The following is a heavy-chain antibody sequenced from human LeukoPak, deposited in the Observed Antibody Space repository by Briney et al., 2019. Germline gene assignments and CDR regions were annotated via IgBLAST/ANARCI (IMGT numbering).Heavy chain of an antibody. CDR3: ATYGPTSGGYTFEY. Sequence: PSETLSLTCAVYGGSISSGYWWSWVRQPPMKGLEWIGEIIGSGSTNYNPSLKGRITISLDKTKNQFSLNVNSVTAADTAVYYCATYGPTSGGYTFEYWGQGILVTVSS. D-gene: IGHD2-15*01. J-gene: IGHJ4*02. V-gene: IGHV4-4*02. CDR2: IIGSGST. CDR1: GGSISSGYW.